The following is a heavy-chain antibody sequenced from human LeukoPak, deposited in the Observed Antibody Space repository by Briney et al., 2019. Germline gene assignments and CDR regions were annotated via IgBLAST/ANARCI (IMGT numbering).Heavy chain of an antibody. CDR2: IYHSGST. V-gene: IGHV4-38-2*01. CDR3: ARGITIFGVIIIANGFEP. D-gene: IGHD3-3*01. CDR1: GYPISSGYH. Sequence: SETLSLTCAVSGYPISSGYHWGWIRQSPGKGLERIGRIYHSGSTYNSPSLKSRVTISLDTSKNQFSLKLSSVTAADTAVYYCARGITIFGVIIIANGFEPWGQGTLVTVSS. J-gene: IGHJ5*02.